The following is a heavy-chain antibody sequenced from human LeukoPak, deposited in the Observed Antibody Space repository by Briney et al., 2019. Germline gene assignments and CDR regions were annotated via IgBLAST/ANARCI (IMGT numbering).Heavy chain of an antibody. CDR3: AREDFDAFDI. V-gene: IGHV4-59*01. Sequence: SETLSLTCTVSGGSISNYYWSWIREPPGEGLEWIGYIYYSGSTNYNPSLKSRVTISVDTSKNQFSLKLSSVTAADTAVYYCAREDFDAFDIWGQGTMVTVSS. CDR2: IYYSGST. J-gene: IGHJ3*02. D-gene: IGHD3-3*01. CDR1: GGSISNYY.